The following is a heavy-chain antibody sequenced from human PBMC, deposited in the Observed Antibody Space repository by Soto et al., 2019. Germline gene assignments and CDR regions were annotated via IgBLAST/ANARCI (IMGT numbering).Heavy chain of an antibody. CDR1: GFSLSTSGVG. CDR2: IYWDDDK. Sequence: QITLKESGPTLVKPTQTLTLTCTFSGFSLSTSGVGVGWIRQPPGKALEWLALIYWDDDKRYSPSLKSRLTITDDTSNNQVVLTMTNMGPVDTATYYCAHRQRTVYFDYWGQGTLVTVSS. V-gene: IGHV2-5*02. J-gene: IGHJ4*02. D-gene: IGHD4-17*01. CDR3: AHRQRTVYFDY.